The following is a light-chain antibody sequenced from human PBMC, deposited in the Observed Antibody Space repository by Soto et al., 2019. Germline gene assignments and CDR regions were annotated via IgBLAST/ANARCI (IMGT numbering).Light chain of an antibody. J-gene: IGLJ1*01. V-gene: IGLV2-14*01. CDR3: NSYVGSNDYV. Sequence: QSVLTQPASVSGSPGQSITISCTGTSSDFGGYNYVSWYQQPPGKAPKLIIYAVSNRPSGVSNRFSGSKSGNTASLTVSGLQADDEADYYCNSYVGSNDYVFGTGTKVTVL. CDR1: SSDFGGYNY. CDR2: AVS.